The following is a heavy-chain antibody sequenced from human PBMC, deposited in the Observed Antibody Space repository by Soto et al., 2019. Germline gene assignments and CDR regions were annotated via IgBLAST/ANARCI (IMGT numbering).Heavy chain of an antibody. CDR2: ISGSGGST. V-gene: IGHV3-23*01. Sequence: EVQLLESGAGLVQPGGSLRLSCAASGFTFSSYAMRWVRQAPGKGLEWVSAISGSGGSTYYADSVKGRFTISRDNSKNTVYLQMNSLRGEDTAVYYCARRGSGSYYDYWGQGTLVTVSS. D-gene: IGHD1-26*01. CDR1: GFTFSSYA. J-gene: IGHJ4*02. CDR3: ARRGSGSYYDY.